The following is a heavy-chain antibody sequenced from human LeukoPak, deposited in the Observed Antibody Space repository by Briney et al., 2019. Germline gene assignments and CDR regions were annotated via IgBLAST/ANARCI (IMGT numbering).Heavy chain of an antibody. CDR2: IYYTGST. V-gene: IGHV4-59*02. CDR3: ARVRYFDWLSPISLYYYYYYMDV. D-gene: IGHD3-9*01. J-gene: IGHJ6*03. CDR1: GGSVSDYY. Sequence: PPETLSLTCTVSGGSVSDYYWSWIRQSPGKGLEWIGYIYYTGSTSYNPSLRSRVTISVDTSKNQFSLKLSSVTAADTAVYYCARVRYFDWLSPISLYYYYYYMDVWGKGTTVTISS.